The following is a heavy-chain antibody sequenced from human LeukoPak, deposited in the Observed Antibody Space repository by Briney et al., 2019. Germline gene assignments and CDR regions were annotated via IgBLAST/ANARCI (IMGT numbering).Heavy chain of an antibody. CDR1: GGSISSYY. J-gene: IGHJ4*02. CDR2: IYYTGST. CDR3: ARVGFGNTPHPIDY. V-gene: IGHV4-59*01. Sequence: SETLSLTCTVSGGSISSYYWSWVRQPPGKGLEWIGYIYYTGSTNYNPSLKSRVTISVDTSKNQFSLELSSVTAADTAVYYCARVGFGNTPHPIDYWGQGTLVTVSS. D-gene: IGHD4-23*01.